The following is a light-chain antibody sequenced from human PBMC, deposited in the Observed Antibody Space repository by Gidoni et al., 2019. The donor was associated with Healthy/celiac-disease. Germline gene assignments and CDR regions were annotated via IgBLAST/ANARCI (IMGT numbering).Light chain of an antibody. Sequence: QSVLTQPPSVSGAPGPRATISCTGSSSNIGAGYDVPWYQQLPGTAPKLLIYGTSNRPSGVPDRFSGSKSGTSASLAITGLQAEDEADYYCQSYDSSLSGSVVFGGGTKLTVL. J-gene: IGLJ2*01. CDR1: SSNIGAGYD. V-gene: IGLV1-40*01. CDR3: QSYDSSLSGSVV. CDR2: GTS.